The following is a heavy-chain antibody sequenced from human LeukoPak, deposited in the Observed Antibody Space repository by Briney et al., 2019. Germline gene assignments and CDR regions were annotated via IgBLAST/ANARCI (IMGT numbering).Heavy chain of an antibody. CDR3: ARAGGGYYGYYYYYMDV. CDR1: GGSISGYY. D-gene: IGHD3-22*01. J-gene: IGHJ6*03. CDR2: IYYSGST. Sequence: PSETLSLTCTVSGGSISGYYWSWIRQPPGRGLEWIGYIYYSGSTNYNPSLKSRVTISVDTSKNQFSLKLSSVTAADTAVYYCARAGGGYYGYYYYYMDVWGKGTTVTVSS. V-gene: IGHV4-59*01.